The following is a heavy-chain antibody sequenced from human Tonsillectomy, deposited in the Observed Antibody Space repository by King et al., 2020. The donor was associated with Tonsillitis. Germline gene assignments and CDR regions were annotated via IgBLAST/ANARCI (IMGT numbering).Heavy chain of an antibody. J-gene: IGHJ1*01. CDR1: GYSFSDHW. V-gene: IGHV5-51*01. CDR3: ARAAPGTVEFFHH. D-gene: IGHD6-13*01. Sequence: QLVQSGAEVKKPGASLKISCKGSGYSFSDHWIAWVRQMPGKGLEWMGIIFPEDSDTRYRPSLQGQVTISVDTSISTAYLQWSSLKTSDTAIYYCARAAPGTVEFFHHWGQGTQVTVSS. CDR2: IFPEDSDT.